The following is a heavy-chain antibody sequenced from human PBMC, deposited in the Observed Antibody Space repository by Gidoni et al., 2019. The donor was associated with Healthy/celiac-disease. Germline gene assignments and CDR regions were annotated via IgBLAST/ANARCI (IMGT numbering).Heavy chain of an antibody. J-gene: IGHJ3*02. D-gene: IGHD5-12*01. V-gene: IGHV5-51*01. CDR3: ASSSVSGYDSDAFDI. CDR2: IYPGDSDT. Sequence: EVQLVQSGAEVKKPGESLKISCKGSGYSFTSYWIGWVRQMPGKGLEWMGSIYPGDSDTRYSPSFQGQVTISADKSISTAYLQWSSLKASDTAMYYCASSSVSGYDSDAFDIWGQGTMVTVSS. CDR1: GYSFTSYW.